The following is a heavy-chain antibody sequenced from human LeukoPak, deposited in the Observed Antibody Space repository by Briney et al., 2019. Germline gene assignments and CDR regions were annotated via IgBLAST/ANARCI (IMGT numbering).Heavy chain of an antibody. J-gene: IGHJ6*03. CDR2: IYGSSRT. CDR1: GFIVSSNY. Sequence: GGSLRLSCAGSGFIVSSNYMSWVRQAAGKGLEWVSVIYGSSRTYYADSVKGRFTISRDNSKNTLYLQMDSLRADDTAVYYCASYLGDMDVWGKGTTVTVSS. D-gene: IGHD3-16*02. CDR3: ASYLGDMDV. V-gene: IGHV3-66*02.